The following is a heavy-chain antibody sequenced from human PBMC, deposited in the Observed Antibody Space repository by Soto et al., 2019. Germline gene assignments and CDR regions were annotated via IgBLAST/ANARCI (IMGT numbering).Heavy chain of an antibody. CDR2: ISGSGDST. D-gene: IGHD2-2*02. Sequence: XESLRLTCAASGFTYSTYAMSGVRKAPGKGLEWVSAISGSGDSTYYADSVKGRFTISRDNSKNTLYLQMNSLRAEDTAVYYCAKGNVPDAIRRDYFDYWGQGTLVTVSA. V-gene: IGHV3-23*01. CDR1: GFTYSTYA. J-gene: IGHJ4*02. CDR3: AKGNVPDAIRRDYFDY.